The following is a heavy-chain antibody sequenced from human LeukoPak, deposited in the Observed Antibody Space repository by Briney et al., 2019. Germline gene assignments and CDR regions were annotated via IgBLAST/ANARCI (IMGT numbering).Heavy chain of an antibody. CDR2: ISYDGSNK. CDR3: ARGLGDFWSGYRYRGADYYYGMDV. J-gene: IGHJ6*02. Sequence: GGSLRLSCAASGFTFSSYAMHWVRQAPGKGLDWVAVISYDGSNKYYADSVKGRFTISRDNSKNTLYLQMNSLRAEDTAVYYCARGLGDFWSGYRYRGADYYYGMDVWGQGTTVTVSS. V-gene: IGHV3-30-3*01. D-gene: IGHD3-3*01. CDR1: GFTFSSYA.